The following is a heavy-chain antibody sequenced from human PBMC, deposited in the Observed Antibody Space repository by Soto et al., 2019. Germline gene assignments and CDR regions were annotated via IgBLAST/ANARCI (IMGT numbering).Heavy chain of an antibody. CDR2: FDPEDGET. J-gene: IGHJ6*02. Sequence: ASVKVSCKVSGYTLTELSMHWVRQAPGKGLEWMGGFDPEDGETIYAQKFQGRVTITRDTSASTAYMELSSLRSEDTAVYYCARTVVTLEYYYYGMDVWGQGTTVTVSS. V-gene: IGHV1-24*01. D-gene: IGHD2-21*02. CDR1: GYTLTELS. CDR3: ARTVVTLEYYYYGMDV.